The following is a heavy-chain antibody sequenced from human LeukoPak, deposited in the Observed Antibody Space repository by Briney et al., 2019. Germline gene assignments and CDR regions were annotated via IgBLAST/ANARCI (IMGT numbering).Heavy chain of an antibody. CDR2: ISVSGSRI. CDR3: ARDRMVYTY. D-gene: IGHD3-10*01. J-gene: IGHJ4*02. CDR1: GFTFSSYA. Sequence: GGSLILSCAASGFTFSSYAMSWVRQAPGKGLEWVSDISVSGSRIYYADSVKGRFTISRDNSKNTLYLQMNSLRAEETAVYYCARDRMVYTYWGQGTLVTVSS. V-gene: IGHV3-23*01.